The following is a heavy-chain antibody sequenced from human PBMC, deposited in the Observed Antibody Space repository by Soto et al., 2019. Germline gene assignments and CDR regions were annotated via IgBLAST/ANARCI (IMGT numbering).Heavy chain of an antibody. CDR3: GRGGVKGTTSRGQVYS. V-gene: IGHV3-11*06. J-gene: IGHJ4*02. CDR2: ISSSGDST. Sequence: QVQVVESGGGLVKPGGSLRLSCAASGFTFSDYYMSWIRQAPGKGLEWVSFISSSGDSTKYADSVKGRFTISRDNAKNSLYLQLNSLRAEDTAVYYCGRGGVKGTTSRGQVYSWGQGTLVTVSS. D-gene: IGHD1-7*01. CDR1: GFTFSDYY.